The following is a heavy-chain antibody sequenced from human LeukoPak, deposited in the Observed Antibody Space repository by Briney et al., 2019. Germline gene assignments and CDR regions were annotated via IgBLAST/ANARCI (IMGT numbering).Heavy chain of an antibody. CDR1: GFTVSSNY. Sequence: GGSLRLSCAASGFTVSSNYMSWVRQAPGKGLEWVSVIYSGGSTYYADSVKGRFTVSRDNAKNLLYLQMNSLRAEDTAVYYCARRWSDAFDMWGQGTMVTVSS. J-gene: IGHJ3*02. CDR3: ARRWSDAFDM. V-gene: IGHV3-53*01. D-gene: IGHD2-15*01. CDR2: IYSGGST.